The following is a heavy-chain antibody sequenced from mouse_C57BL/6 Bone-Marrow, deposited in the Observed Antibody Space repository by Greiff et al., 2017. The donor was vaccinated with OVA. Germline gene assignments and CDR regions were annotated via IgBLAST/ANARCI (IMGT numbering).Heavy chain of an antibody. J-gene: IGHJ1*03. D-gene: IGHD4-1*02. CDR2: IDPENGDT. V-gene: IGHV14-4*01. CDR1: GYTFTSYW. CDR3: TTPNSSYWYFDV. Sequence: VQLQQPGAELVKPGASVKLSCKASGYTFTSYWMHWVKQRPGRGLEWIGRIDPENGDTEYASKFQGKATITADTSSNTAYLQLSSLTSEDTAVYYCTTPNSSYWYFDVWGTGTTVTVSS.